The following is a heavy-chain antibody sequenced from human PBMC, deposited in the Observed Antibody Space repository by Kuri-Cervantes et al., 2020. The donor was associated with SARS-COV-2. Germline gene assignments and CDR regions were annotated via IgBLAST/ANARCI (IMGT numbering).Heavy chain of an antibody. CDR3: ARDSLLPYYYGMDV. Sequence: ASVKVSCKASGYTFTSYGISWVRQAPGQGLEWMGWIGAYNGNTNYAQKLQGRVTMTTDTSTSTAYMELRSLRSDDTAVYYCARDSLLPYYYGMDVWGQGTTVTVSS. CDR1: GYTFTSYG. CDR2: IGAYNGNT. J-gene: IGHJ6*02. D-gene: IGHD2-15*01. V-gene: IGHV1-18*04.